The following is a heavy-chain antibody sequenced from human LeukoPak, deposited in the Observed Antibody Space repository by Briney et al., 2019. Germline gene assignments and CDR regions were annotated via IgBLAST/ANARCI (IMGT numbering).Heavy chain of an antibody. J-gene: IGHJ6*03. CDR1: VGSISSSSYY. Sequence: PSETLSLTCTVSVGSISSSSYYWGWLRQPPGKGLEWIGSIYFTGSTYYTPSLKSRVTISEDSSKNQFSLKLSSVTAADTAVYYCVSSLVGGRGCPFCYMDVWGKGTTVTVSS. V-gene: IGHV4-39*07. CDR3: VSSLVGGRGCPFCYMDV. CDR2: IYFTGST. D-gene: IGHD6-19*01.